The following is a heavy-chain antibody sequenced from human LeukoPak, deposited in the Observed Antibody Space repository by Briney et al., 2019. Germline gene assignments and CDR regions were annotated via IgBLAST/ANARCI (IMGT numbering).Heavy chain of an antibody. CDR2: ISSSSSTI. V-gene: IGHV3-48*01. Sequence: GGSLRLSCAASGFTFSSYSMNWVRQAPGKGLEWVSYISSSSSTIYYADSVKGRFTISRDNAKNSLYLQMNSLRAEDTAVYYCARGVGATTIDYWGQGTLVTVSS. D-gene: IGHD1-26*01. CDR1: GFTFSSYS. CDR3: ARGVGATTIDY. J-gene: IGHJ4*02.